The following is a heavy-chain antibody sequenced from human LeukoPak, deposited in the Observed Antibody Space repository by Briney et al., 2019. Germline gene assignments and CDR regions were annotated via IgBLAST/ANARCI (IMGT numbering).Heavy chain of an antibody. CDR2: INASAGST. D-gene: IGHD3-16*01. J-gene: IGHJ4*02. Sequence: ASVKVSCKASGYTFTTYFLHWVRQAPGQGLEWMGMINASAGSTNYAQNFQGRVTMTRDTSTRTVYMDLTSLRSEDTAVYYCAREAPGGYFDYWAQGTLVTVSS. CDR1: GYTFTTYF. V-gene: IGHV1-46*01. CDR3: AREAPGGYFDY.